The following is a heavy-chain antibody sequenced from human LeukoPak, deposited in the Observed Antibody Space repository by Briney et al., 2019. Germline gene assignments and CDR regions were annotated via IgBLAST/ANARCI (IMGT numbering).Heavy chain of an antibody. CDR2: IGSDGRA. J-gene: IGHJ4*02. Sequence: GGSLRLSCAASGFTFSTNAMSWVRQAPGKGLEWVSGIGSDGRAFYTDSVKGRFTISRDNSKNTLYLQMNSLRAEDTAIYYCAEDLHFWSGIDYWGQGTLVTVSS. D-gene: IGHD3-3*02. CDR1: GFTFSTNA. CDR3: AEDLHFWSGIDY. V-gene: IGHV3-23*01.